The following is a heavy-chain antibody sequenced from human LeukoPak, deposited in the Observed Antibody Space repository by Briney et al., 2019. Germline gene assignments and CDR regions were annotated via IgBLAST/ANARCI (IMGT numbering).Heavy chain of an antibody. CDR3: ARGGNVEWELTPDY. V-gene: IGHV3-30*01. CDR1: GFPFSSYA. J-gene: IGHJ4*02. D-gene: IGHD1-26*01. Sequence: GGSLRLSCAASGFPFSSYAMHWVRQAPGKGLEWVAVISYDGSNKYYADSVKGRFTISRDNSKNTLYLQMNSLRAEDTAVYYCARGGNVEWELTPDYWGQGTLVTVSS. CDR2: ISYDGSNK.